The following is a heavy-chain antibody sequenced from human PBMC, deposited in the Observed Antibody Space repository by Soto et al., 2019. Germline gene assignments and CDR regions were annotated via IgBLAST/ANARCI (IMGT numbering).Heavy chain of an antibody. J-gene: IGHJ4*02. Sequence: QVQLVESGGGVVQPGRSLRLSCAASGFTFSSYGMHWVRQAPGKGLEWVAVIWYDGSNKYYADSVKGRFTISRDNSKNTLYLQMNSLRAEDTAVYYCARDPTDSSGWTIDYFDYWGQGTLVTVSS. CDR1: GFTFSSYG. CDR2: IWYDGSNK. D-gene: IGHD6-19*01. CDR3: ARDPTDSSGWTIDYFDY. V-gene: IGHV3-33*01.